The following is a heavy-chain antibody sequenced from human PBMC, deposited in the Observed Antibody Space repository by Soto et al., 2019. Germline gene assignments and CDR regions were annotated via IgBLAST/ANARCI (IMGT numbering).Heavy chain of an antibody. CDR1: GYTFTTHY. CDR3: SRAGKNNGTVTFTPPFLYSINS. J-gene: IGHJ4*02. V-gene: IGHV1-46*01. D-gene: IGHD4-17*01. Sequence: QVQLVPSGAEVKKPRASVTVSCKASGYTFTTHYMHWVRQAPGQGLEWMGIINPSGGRTTYALKFHVRDSLISETSTNTVYRELSSLRADETRVYYFSRAGKNNGTVTFTPPFLYSINSWGPGTLVTFSS. CDR2: INPSGGRT.